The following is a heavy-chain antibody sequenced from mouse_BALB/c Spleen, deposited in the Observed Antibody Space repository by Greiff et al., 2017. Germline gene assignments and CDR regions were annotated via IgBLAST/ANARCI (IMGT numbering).Heavy chain of an antibody. CDR2: IDPENGDT. J-gene: IGHJ3*01. CDR1: GFNIKDYY. Sequence: VQLQQSGAELVRSGASVKLSCTASGFNIKDYYMHWVKQRPEQGLEWIGWIDPENGDTEYAPKFQGKATMTADTSSNTAYLQLSSLTSEDTAVSYCNAGPVRRCAYWGQGTLVTVSA. CDR3: NAGPVRRCAY. V-gene: IGHV14-4*02. D-gene: IGHD2-14*01.